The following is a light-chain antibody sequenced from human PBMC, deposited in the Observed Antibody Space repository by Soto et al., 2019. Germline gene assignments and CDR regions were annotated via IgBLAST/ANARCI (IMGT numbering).Light chain of an antibody. CDR1: SSDVGGYNY. V-gene: IGLV2-14*01. Sequence: QAVVTQPASVSGSPGQSITISCTGTSSDVGGYNYVSWYQQHPGKAPKLMIYEVSNRPSGVSNRFSGSKSGNTASLTISGLQAEDEADYYCSSYTSSSPLYVFGTGTKVTVL. CDR3: SSYTSSSPLYV. J-gene: IGLJ1*01. CDR2: EVS.